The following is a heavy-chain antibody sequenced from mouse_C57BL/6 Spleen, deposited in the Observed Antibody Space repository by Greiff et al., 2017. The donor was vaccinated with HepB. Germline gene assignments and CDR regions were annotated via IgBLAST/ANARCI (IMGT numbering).Heavy chain of an antibody. CDR2: IYPGDGDT. V-gene: IGHV1-82*01. Sequence: QVQLKESGPELVKPGASVKISCKASGYAFSSSWMNWVKQRPGKGLEWIGRIYPGDGDTNYNGKFKGKATLTADKSSSTAYMQLSSLTSEDSAVYFCARSELTFDYWGQGTTLTVSS. J-gene: IGHJ2*01. CDR1: GYAFSSSW. CDR3: ARSELTFDY. D-gene: IGHD1-3*01.